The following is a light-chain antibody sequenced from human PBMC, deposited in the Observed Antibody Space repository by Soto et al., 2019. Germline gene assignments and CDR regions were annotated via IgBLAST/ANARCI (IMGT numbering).Light chain of an antibody. J-gene: IGLJ1*01. Sequence: QSVLTQPASVSGSPGQSITISCTGTSSDVGGYNYVSWYQQHSGKAPQLMIYEVSNRPSGVSNRFSGSTSGNTASLTISGLQAEDEADYYCSSYTSSNALVFGTGTKVTVL. V-gene: IGLV2-14*01. CDR3: SSYTSSNALV. CDR2: EVS. CDR1: SSDVGGYNY.